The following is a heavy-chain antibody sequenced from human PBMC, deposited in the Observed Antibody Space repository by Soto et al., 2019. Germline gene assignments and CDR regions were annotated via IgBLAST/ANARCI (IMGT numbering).Heavy chain of an antibody. CDR3: AKDGAPRYCGRSSCHPAAAF. D-gene: IGHD2-15*01. Sequence: QVQLVESGGGVVQPGRSLRLSCAGSGFTFSKYGLHWVRQAPGQGLEWVAVISYDGSHKYYADSVKGRFTISRYKSNNMLYLQMDSLRAEETAVYYCAKDGAPRYCGRSSCHPAAAFWCQGTLVTVS. CDR2: ISYDGSHK. V-gene: IGHV3-30*18. J-gene: IGHJ4*02. CDR1: GFTFSKYG.